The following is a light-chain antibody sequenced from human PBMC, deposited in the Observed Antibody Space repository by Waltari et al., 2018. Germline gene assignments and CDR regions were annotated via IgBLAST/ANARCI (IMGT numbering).Light chain of an antibody. CDR1: ASSKKY. CDR3: YSTDSSGNPS. V-gene: IGLV3-10*01. CDR2: EDS. J-gene: IGLJ1*01. Sequence: SYELTQPPSVSASPGHTARITCSGDASSKKYAYGHQQKSGQAPVAVIYEDSKRSSGIPERFSGSRSGTMATLTITGAQEEDEADYYCYSTDSSGNPSFGTGTKVTVL.